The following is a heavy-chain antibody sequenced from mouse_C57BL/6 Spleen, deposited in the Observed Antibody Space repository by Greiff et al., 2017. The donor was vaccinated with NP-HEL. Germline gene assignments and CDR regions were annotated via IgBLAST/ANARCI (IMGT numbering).Heavy chain of an antibody. Sequence: EVKLVESGTVLARPGASVKMSCKTSGYTFTSYWMHWVKQRPGQGLEWIGAIYPGNSDTSYNQKFKGKAKLTAVTSASTAYMERSSLTNEDSAVYYCTRSTMVTTGFDYWGQGTTLTVSS. CDR2: IYPGNSDT. J-gene: IGHJ2*01. CDR3: TRSTMVTTGFDY. D-gene: IGHD2-2*01. V-gene: IGHV1-5*01. CDR1: GYTFTSYW.